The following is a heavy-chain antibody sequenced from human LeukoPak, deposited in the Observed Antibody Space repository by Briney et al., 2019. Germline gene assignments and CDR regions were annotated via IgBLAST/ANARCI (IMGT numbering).Heavy chain of an antibody. CDR2: IYYSGST. CDR3: ARLFRHVATINY. V-gene: IGHV4-39*01. Sequence: SETLSLTCTVSGGSISSSSYYWGWIRQHPGKGLEWIGSIYYSGSTYYNPSLKSRVTISVDTSKNQFSLKLSSVTAADTAVYYCARLFRHVATINYWGQGTLVTVSS. J-gene: IGHJ4*02. D-gene: IGHD5-24*01. CDR1: GGSISSSSYY.